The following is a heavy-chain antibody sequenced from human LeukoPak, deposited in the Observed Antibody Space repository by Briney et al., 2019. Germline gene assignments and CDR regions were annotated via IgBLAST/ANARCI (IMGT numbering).Heavy chain of an antibody. Sequence: GRSLRLSCAASGFTFDDYAMHWVRQAPGKGLEWVSGISWNSGSIGYADSVKGRFTISRDNAKNSLFLQMNSLRAEDTALYYCAKAYCGGDCYSPYYFDYWGQGTLVTVSS. D-gene: IGHD2-21*02. CDR1: GFTFDDYA. CDR3: AKAYCGGDCYSPYYFDY. V-gene: IGHV3-9*01. J-gene: IGHJ4*02. CDR2: ISWNSGSI.